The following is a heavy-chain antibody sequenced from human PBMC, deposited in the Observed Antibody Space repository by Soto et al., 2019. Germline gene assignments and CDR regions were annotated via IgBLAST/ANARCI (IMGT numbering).Heavy chain of an antibody. CDR3: ARDRPPEWLRFYFDY. Sequence: ASVKVSCKASGYTFTGYYMHWVRQAPGQGLEWMGWINLNSGGTNYAQKFQGRVTMTRDTSISTAYMELSRLRSDDTAVYYCARDRPPEWLRFYFDYWGQGTLVTVSS. J-gene: IGHJ4*02. V-gene: IGHV1-2*02. CDR1: GYTFTGYY. CDR2: INLNSGGT. D-gene: IGHD5-12*01.